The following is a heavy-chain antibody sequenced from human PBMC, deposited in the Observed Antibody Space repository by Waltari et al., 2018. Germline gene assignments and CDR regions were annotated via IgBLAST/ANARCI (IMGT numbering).Heavy chain of an antibody. Sequence: QVQLVESGGGVVQPGRSLRLSCAASGFTFSSYAMHWVRQAPGKGLEWVAVISYDGSNKYYADSVKGRFTISRDNSKNTLYLQMNSLRAEDTAVYYCARDPNYDFWSGYPYYYYYYGMDVWGQGTTVTVSS. D-gene: IGHD3-3*01. CDR3: ARDPNYDFWSGYPYYYYYYGMDV. V-gene: IGHV3-30-3*01. CDR2: ISYDGSNK. CDR1: GFTFSSYA. J-gene: IGHJ6*02.